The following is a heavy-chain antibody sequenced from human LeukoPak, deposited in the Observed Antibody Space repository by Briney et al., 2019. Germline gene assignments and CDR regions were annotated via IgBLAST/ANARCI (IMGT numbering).Heavy chain of an antibody. J-gene: IGHJ4*02. V-gene: IGHV3-11*01. Sequence: PGGSLRLSCAASGFTFSDYYMSWIRQAPGKGLEWVSSISSGGTIIYYADSVKGRFTISRDNAKNSLYLQMNSLRAEDTAVYYCARDQGYYDSSGSDYWGQGTLVTVSS. CDR1: GFTFSDYY. CDR3: ARDQGYYDSSGSDY. D-gene: IGHD3-22*01. CDR2: ISSGGTII.